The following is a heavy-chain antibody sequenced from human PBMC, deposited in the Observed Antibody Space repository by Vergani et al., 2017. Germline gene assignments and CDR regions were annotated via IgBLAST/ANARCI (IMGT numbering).Heavy chain of an antibody. V-gene: IGHV1-69*01. CDR1: GGTFSSYA. CDR3: AGAQYYYDSSCYRTYAIDI. Sequence: QVQLVQSGAEVKKPGSSVKVSCKASGGTFSSYAISWVRQAPGQGLEWMGGIIPIFGTANYAQKFQGRVTITADESTSTACMELSSLRSEDTAVYYWAGAQYYYDSSCYRTYAIDIWGQGTMVTVSS. CDR2: IIPIFGTA. D-gene: IGHD3-22*01. J-gene: IGHJ3*02.